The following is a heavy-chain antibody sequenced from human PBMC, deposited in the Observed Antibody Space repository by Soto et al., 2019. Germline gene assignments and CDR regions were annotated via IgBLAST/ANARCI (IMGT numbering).Heavy chain of an antibody. V-gene: IGHV3-13*01. CDR2: IGTAGDT. D-gene: IGHD2-15*01. CDR1: GFTFSGFD. J-gene: IGHJ4*02. CDR3: ARGQEVGAHFFDS. Sequence: TGGSLRLSCEASGFTFSGFDMHWVRQPTGKGLEWVSTIGTAGDTYYAVSVKGRFTISGDNAKNSLSLQMNSLRAGDTAVYFCARGQEVGAHFFDSWGLGTQVTVSS.